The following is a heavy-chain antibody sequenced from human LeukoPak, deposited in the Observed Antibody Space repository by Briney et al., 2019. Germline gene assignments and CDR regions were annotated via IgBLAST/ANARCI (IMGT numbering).Heavy chain of an antibody. CDR3: ARVPNAPKIEPNWFDP. D-gene: IGHD1-14*01. CDR1: GGSISSYY. J-gene: IGHJ5*02. Sequence: PSETLPLTCSVSGGSISSYYWSWIRQPPGKGLEWIGIINYSGSTKYNPSLKSRVGISVDTSKNQFSLRLTSVTVADTAVYFCARVPNAPKIEPNWFDPWGQGTLVTVSS. V-gene: IGHV4-59*01. CDR2: INYSGST.